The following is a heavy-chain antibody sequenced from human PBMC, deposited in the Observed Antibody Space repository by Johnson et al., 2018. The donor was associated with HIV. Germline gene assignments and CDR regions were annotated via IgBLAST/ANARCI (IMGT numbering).Heavy chain of an antibody. CDR1: GFTFSSYG. J-gene: IGHJ3*02. CDR3: ARGGVIHDAFDI. D-gene: IGHD3-3*01. Sequence: QVQLVESGGGVVQPGRSLRLSCAASGFTFSSYGMHWVRQAPGKGLEWVAVIWYDGSNKYYADSVKGRFTISRDNSKNTLYLQMNSLRAEDTAVYYCARGGVIHDAFDIWGQGTMVTLSS. V-gene: IGHV3-33*01. CDR2: IWYDGSNK.